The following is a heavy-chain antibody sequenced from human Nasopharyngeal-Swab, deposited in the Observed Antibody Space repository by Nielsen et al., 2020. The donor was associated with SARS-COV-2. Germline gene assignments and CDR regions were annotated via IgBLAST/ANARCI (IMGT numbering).Heavy chain of an antibody. CDR3: ARVYYGSGSS. J-gene: IGHJ4*02. V-gene: IGHV3-66*01. CDR2: IYSGGST. Sequence: GESLKISCAASGFTVSSNYMSWVRQAPGKGLEWVSVIYSGGSTYYADSVKGRFTISRDNSENTLYLQMNSLRAEDTAVYYCARVYYGSGSSWGQGTLVTVSS. D-gene: IGHD3-10*01. CDR1: GFTVSSNY.